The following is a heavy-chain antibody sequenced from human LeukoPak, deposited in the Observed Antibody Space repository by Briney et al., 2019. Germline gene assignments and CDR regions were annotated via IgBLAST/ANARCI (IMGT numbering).Heavy chain of an antibody. Sequence: SQTLSLTCAISGDSVSSNSAAWNWIRRSPSRGLEWLGRTYYRSKWYNDYAVSVKSRITINPDTSKNQFSLQLNSVTPEDTAVYYCAREGYCSSTSCYTGFDYWGQGTLVTVSS. V-gene: IGHV6-1*01. CDR2: TYYRSKWYN. CDR1: GDSVSSNSAA. J-gene: IGHJ4*02. CDR3: AREGYCSSTSCYTGFDY. D-gene: IGHD2-2*02.